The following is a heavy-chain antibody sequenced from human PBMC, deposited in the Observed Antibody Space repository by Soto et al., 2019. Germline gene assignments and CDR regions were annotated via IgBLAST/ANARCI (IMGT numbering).Heavy chain of an antibody. CDR2: ISSSSSYI. D-gene: IGHD2-2*01. CDR1: GFTFSSYS. CDR3: AREWGPAAMLRGVGTYYYGMDV. Sequence: EVQLVESGGGLVKPGGSLRLSCAASGFTFSSYSMNWVRQAPGKGLEWVSSISSSSSYIYYADSVKGRFTISRDNAKNSLYLQMNSLRAEDTAVYYCAREWGPAAMLRGVGTYYYGMDVWGQGTTVTVSS. V-gene: IGHV3-21*01. J-gene: IGHJ6*02.